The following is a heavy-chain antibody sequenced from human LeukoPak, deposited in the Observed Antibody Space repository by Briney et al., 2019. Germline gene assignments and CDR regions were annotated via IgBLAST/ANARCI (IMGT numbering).Heavy chain of an antibody. Sequence: QPGGSLRLSCAASGFTVSDTYMTWVRQPPGKGLEYVSIFYSGGVTDYAASVKGRFTISRDESKNTVYLHMNNVRADDTAKYYCARGGANTFNSYYYYPLDVWGKGTTVTVSS. CDR3: ARGGANTFNSYYYYPLDV. J-gene: IGHJ6*04. CDR1: GFTVSDTY. D-gene: IGHD3-10*01. CDR2: FYSGGVT. V-gene: IGHV3-53*03.